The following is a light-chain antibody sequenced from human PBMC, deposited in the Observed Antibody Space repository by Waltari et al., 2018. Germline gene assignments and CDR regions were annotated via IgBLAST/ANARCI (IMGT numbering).Light chain of an antibody. CDR1: QGISRY. CDR2: GAS. J-gene: IGKJ5*01. CDR3: QQLSSYLSIT. Sequence: DTQLTQSPSFLSASVGDRVTITCRASQGISRYLAWYSQKPGKAPKLLIYGASTLQSGVPSRFSGSGSGTEFTLTISSLQPEDFATYYCQQLSSYLSITFGQGTRLEIK. V-gene: IGKV1-9*01.